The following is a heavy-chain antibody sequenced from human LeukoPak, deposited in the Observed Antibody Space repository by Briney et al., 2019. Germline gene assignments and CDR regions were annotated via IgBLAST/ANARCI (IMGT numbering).Heavy chain of an antibody. V-gene: IGHV1-2*02. CDR3: ARARPTRYYDILTGYYPSYYYYGMDV. J-gene: IGHJ6*02. Sequence: ASVKVSCKASGYTFTGYYMHWVRQAPGQGLEWMGWINPNSGGTNYAQKFQGRVTMTRDTSISTAYMGLSRLRSDDTAVYYCARARPTRYYDILTGYYPSYYYYGMDVWGQGTTVTVSS. CDR1: GYTFTGYY. D-gene: IGHD3-9*01. CDR2: INPNSGGT.